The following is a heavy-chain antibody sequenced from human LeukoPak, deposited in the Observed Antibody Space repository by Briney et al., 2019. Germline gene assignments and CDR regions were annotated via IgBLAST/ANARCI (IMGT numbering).Heavy chain of an antibody. CDR2: ISYDGSNK. CDR1: GFTVSSNY. D-gene: IGHD6-25*01. J-gene: IGHJ3*02. Sequence: GGSLRLSCAASGFTVSSNYMSWVRQAPGKGLEWVAVISYDGSNKYYADSVKGRFTISRDNSKNTLYLQMNSLRAEDTAVYYCAKVGFNAFDIWGQGTMVTVSS. V-gene: IGHV3-30*18. CDR3: AKVGFNAFDI.